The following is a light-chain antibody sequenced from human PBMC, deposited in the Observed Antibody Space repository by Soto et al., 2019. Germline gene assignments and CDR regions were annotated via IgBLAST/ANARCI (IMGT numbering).Light chain of an antibody. V-gene: IGLV2-8*01. CDR1: SSDVGGYNF. CDR2: EVS. J-gene: IGLJ2*01. Sequence: QSALTQPPSASGSPGQSVTISCTGTSSDVGGYNFVSWYQQHPGKAPKLMIYEVSERPSGVPDCFSGSKSGNTASLTVSGLQAEDEADYYCSSYAGSNIVVFGGGTKVTVL. CDR3: SSYAGSNIVV.